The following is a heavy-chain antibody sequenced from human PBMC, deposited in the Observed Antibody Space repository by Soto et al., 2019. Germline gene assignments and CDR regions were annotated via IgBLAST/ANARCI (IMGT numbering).Heavy chain of an antibody. Sequence: GASVKVSCKASGDTSTTYDINWVRQATGHGLEWMGWINPNSGNIGYAQRFQGRVTMTRDTAIRTAYMEVSSRRSDDTAVYYCARGRASGSYYLLDYWGQGTLVTVSS. D-gene: IGHD3-10*01. V-gene: IGHV1-8*01. CDR3: ARGRASGSYYLLDY. CDR2: INPNSGNI. CDR1: GDTSTTYD. J-gene: IGHJ4*02.